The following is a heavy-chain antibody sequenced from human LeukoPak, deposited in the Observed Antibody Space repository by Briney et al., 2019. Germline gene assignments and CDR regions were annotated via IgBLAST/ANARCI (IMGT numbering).Heavy chain of an antibody. Sequence: GGSLRLSCAASGFTVSSNYMSWVRQAPGKGLEWVSVIYSGGSTYYADSVKGRFTISRDNSKNTLYLQMNSLRAEDTAVYYCARFSRGRLYHYYYLDVGGKGTTVTVS. CDR3: ARFSRGRLYHYYYLDV. J-gene: IGHJ6*03. D-gene: IGHD5-12*01. V-gene: IGHV3-53*01. CDR2: IYSGGST. CDR1: GFTVSSNY.